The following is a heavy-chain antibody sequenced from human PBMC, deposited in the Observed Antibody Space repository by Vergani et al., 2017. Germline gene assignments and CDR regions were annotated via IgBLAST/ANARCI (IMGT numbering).Heavy chain of an antibody. CDR2: ISAYNGNT. V-gene: IGHV1-18*04. CDR1: GYTFTSYG. CDR3: AREEEYSYGYRVSPSDAFDI. D-gene: IGHD5-18*01. Sequence: QVQLVQSGAEVKKPGASVKVSCKASGYTFTSYGISWVRQAPGQGLEWMGWISAYNGNTNYAQKLQGRVTMTTYTSTSTAYIELRRLRSDDTAVDYCAREEEYSYGYRVSPSDAFDIWGQGTMVTVSS. J-gene: IGHJ3*02.